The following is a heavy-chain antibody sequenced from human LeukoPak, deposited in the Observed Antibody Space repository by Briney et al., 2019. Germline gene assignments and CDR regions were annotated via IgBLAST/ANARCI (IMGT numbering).Heavy chain of an antibody. V-gene: IGHV3-7*01. CDR3: AREGGNSTALDS. J-gene: IGHJ4*02. D-gene: IGHD2/OR15-2a*01. CDR2: IKQDGSER. CDR1: GFTFSRHW. Sequence: GWSLRLSCATSGFTFSRHWMSWVRQAPGKGPEWVANIKQDGSERYYVGSVKGRFTISRDNAENSLYLQMNSLRAEDTARYYWAREGGNSTALDSGGRGPLATVS.